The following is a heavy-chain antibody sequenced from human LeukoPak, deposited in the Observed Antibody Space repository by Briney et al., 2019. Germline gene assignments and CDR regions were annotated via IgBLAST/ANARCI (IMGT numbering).Heavy chain of an antibody. Sequence: PGGSLRLSCAASGFTFSDYYMSWIRQAPGKGLEWVSYISSSGSTIYYADSVKGRFTISRDNAKNSLYLQMNSLRAEDTAVYYCARVSADYGDYGPYYYYGMDVWGQGTTVTVSS. D-gene: IGHD4-17*01. V-gene: IGHV3-11*01. CDR1: GFTFSDYY. CDR2: ISSSGSTI. CDR3: ARVSADYGDYGPYYYYGMDV. J-gene: IGHJ6*02.